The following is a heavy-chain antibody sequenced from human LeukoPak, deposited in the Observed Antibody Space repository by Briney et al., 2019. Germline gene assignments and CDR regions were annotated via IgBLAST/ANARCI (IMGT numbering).Heavy chain of an antibody. CDR3: ARVGNSAWTPRDN. J-gene: IGHJ4*02. CDR1: GGSISSGGYY. V-gene: IGHV4-39*07. CDR2: INQSGST. Sequence: PSETLSLTCTVSGGSISSGGYYWSWIRQPPGKGLEWIGEINQSGSTNYNPSLKSRVTISVDTSKNQFSLKLSSVTAADTAVYYCARVGNSAWTPRDNWGQGTLLTVSS. D-gene: IGHD6-19*01.